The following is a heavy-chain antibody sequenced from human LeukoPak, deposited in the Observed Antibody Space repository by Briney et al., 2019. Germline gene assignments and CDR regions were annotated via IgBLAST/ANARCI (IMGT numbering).Heavy chain of an antibody. V-gene: IGHV1-18*01. CDR3: ARGYSGASAVINFDY. D-gene: IGHD6-13*01. Sequence: ASVKVSCRASGYAFNSYGITWVGKAPGQGLEWMGWISAYNGNTNYAQKFQGRVTMTTDTSTSTAHMELRSLRSDDTAVYYCARGYSGASAVINFDYWGQGTLVTVSS. CDR1: GYAFNSYG. J-gene: IGHJ4*02. CDR2: ISAYNGNT.